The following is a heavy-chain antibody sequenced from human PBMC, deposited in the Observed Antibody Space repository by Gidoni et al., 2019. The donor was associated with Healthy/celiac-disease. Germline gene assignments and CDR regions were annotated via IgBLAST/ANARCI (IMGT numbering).Heavy chain of an antibody. CDR3: AKYSSPSYYFDY. D-gene: IGHD6-6*01. CDR1: GFTFSSYA. CDR2: TSGSGGST. Sequence: EVQLLEPGGGLVQPGGSLRLSCAASGFTFSSYAMSWVRQAPGKGLEWVSATSGSGGSTYYADSVKGRFTISRDNSKNTLYLQMNSLRAEDTAVYYCAKYSSPSYYFDYWGQGTLVTVSS. J-gene: IGHJ4*02. V-gene: IGHV3-23*01.